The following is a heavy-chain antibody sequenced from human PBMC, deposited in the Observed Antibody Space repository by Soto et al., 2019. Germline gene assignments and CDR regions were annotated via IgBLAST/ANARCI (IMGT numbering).Heavy chain of an antibody. J-gene: IGHJ3*02. V-gene: IGHV1-69*02. CDR3: SRPRYCSSTSCQAPDAFDI. CDR1: GGTFSSYT. Sequence: SVKVSCKASGGTFSSYTISWVRQAPGQGLEWMGRIIPILGIANYAQKFQGRVTITADKSTSTAYMELSSLRSEDTAVYYCSRPRYCSSTSCQAPDAFDIWGQGTMVTVSS. CDR2: IIPILGIA. D-gene: IGHD2-2*01.